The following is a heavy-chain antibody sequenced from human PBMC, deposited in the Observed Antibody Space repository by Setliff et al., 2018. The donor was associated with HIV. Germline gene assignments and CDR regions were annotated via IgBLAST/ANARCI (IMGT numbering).Heavy chain of an antibody. D-gene: IGHD3-16*01. Sequence: PSETLSLTCSVSGGSIKYDYWSWIRQSPGKGLEWIGNVFHSGDTYYNPSLKSRVTISVDRSKNQFSLKLSSVTAADTAVYYCARTGFKPRTGDWGVDGAFDIWGQGTMVTVSS. V-gene: IGHV4-59*08. CDR2: VFHSGDT. CDR1: GGSIKYDY. CDR3: ARTGFKPRTGDWGVDGAFDI. J-gene: IGHJ3*02.